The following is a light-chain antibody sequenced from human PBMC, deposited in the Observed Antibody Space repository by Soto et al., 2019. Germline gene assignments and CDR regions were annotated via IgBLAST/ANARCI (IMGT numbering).Light chain of an antibody. V-gene: IGKV3-11*01. J-gene: IGKJ1*01. CDR1: QSVSRY. Sequence: EIVLTQSPATLSLSPGERATLSCRASQSVSRYLAWYQQKPGQGPWLLIYDAANRAPGIPARFSGSGSGTDFTLTISSLEPEDFAVYYCQQRSNWPWTFGPGTKVDIK. CDR3: QQRSNWPWT. CDR2: DAA.